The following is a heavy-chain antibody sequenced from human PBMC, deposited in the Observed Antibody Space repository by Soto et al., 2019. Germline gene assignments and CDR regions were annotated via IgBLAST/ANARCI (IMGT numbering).Heavy chain of an antibody. CDR3: AKDGGGYSSSWFDY. J-gene: IGHJ4*02. Sequence: GGSLRLSCAASGFTFDDYAMHWVRQAPGKGLEWVSGISWNSGSIGYADSVKGRFIISRDNAKNSLYLQMNSLRAEDTALYYCAKDGGGYSSSWFDYWGQGTLVTVSS. V-gene: IGHV3-9*01. D-gene: IGHD6-13*01. CDR1: GFTFDDYA. CDR2: ISWNSGSI.